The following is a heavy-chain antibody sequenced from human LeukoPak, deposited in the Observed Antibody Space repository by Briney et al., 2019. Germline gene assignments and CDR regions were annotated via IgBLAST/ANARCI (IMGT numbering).Heavy chain of an antibody. CDR3: AKSSVGTMAY. J-gene: IGHJ4*02. D-gene: IGHD3-3*01. Sequence: PGGSLRLSCAASGFTFSSYAMSWVRQAPGKGLEWVSGISGNGGSTYHADSVKGRFTISRDNSKNTLYLQMNSLRAEDTAVYYCAKSSVGTMAYWGQGALVTVSS. V-gene: IGHV3-23*01. CDR1: GFTFSSYA. CDR2: ISGNGGST.